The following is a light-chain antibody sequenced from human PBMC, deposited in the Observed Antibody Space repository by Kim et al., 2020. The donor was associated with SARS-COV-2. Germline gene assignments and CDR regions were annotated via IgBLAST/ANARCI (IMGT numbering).Light chain of an antibody. CDR2: DVS. Sequence: GQTITISTNATSSDVGYYNVVSWYQQPPSKAPHLIMDDVSEPAAGVSNRFAGSQSGNTSSLITSLLPDEDEADYYCTSHTTSSTYVFGTGTKVTVL. CDR3: TSHTTSSTYV. V-gene: IGLV2-14*01. CDR1: SSDVGYYNV. J-gene: IGLJ1*01.